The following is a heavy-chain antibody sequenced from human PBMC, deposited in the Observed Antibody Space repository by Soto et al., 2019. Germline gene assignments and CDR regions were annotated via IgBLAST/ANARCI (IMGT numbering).Heavy chain of an antibody. Sequence: GASVKVSCKASGGTFSSYAITWVRQAPGKGLEWMGVFIPIFVSAHYAPKFQGRITITADESTSTAYMELSGLTSEDTAVYYCARPQRGDDVKNAFDLWGQGTMVTVS. CDR2: FIPIFVSA. D-gene: IGHD2-21*02. CDR3: ARPQRGDDVKNAFDL. V-gene: IGHV1-69*13. CDR1: GGTFSSYA. J-gene: IGHJ3*01.